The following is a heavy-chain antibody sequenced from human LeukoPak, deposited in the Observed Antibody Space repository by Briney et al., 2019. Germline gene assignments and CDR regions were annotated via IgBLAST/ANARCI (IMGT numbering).Heavy chain of an antibody. V-gene: IGHV3-23*01. CDR3: AESSNSSGWFYYYCYMDV. CDR1: GLTFSSYA. Sequence: PGGSLRLSCAASGLTFSSYAMSWVRQAPGKGLEWVSAISGSGGSTYYADSVKGRFTISRDNSKNTLYLQMNSLRAEDTAVYYCAESSNSSGWFYYYCYMDVWGKGTTVTVSS. J-gene: IGHJ6*03. CDR2: ISGSGGST. D-gene: IGHD6-19*01.